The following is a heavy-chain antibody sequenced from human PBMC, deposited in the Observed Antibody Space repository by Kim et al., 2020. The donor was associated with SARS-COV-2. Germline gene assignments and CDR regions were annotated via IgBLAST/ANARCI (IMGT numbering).Heavy chain of an antibody. CDR3: ARGTIGAAALHFDS. Sequence: ASVKVSCKTSGYAFTSYPVNWVRQAPGQGLEWMGWIHTSTGNPTYAPGFTGRLVLSLDTSLSTAYLQISSLKADDTAVYYCARGTIGAAALHFDSWGQGTLVTVSS. D-gene: IGHD2-2*01. J-gene: IGHJ4*02. CDR1: GYAFTSYP. V-gene: IGHV7-4-1*02. CDR2: IHTSTGNP.